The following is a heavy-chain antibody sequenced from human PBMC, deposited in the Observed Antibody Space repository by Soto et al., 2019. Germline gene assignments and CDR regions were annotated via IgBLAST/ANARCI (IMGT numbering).Heavy chain of an antibody. V-gene: IGHV1-8*01. CDR1: GYTFTSYD. CDR3: ARANDYSNPYYYYYMDV. Sequence: GASVKVSCKASGYTFTSYDINWVRQATGQGLEWMGWMNPNSGNTGYAQKFQGRVTMTRNTSISTAYMELSSLRSEDTAVYYCARANDYSNPYYYYYMDVWGKGTTVTVSS. CDR2: MNPNSGNT. D-gene: IGHD4-4*01. J-gene: IGHJ6*03.